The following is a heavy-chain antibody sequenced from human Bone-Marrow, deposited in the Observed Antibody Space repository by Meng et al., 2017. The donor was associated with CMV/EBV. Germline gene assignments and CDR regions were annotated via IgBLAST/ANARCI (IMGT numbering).Heavy chain of an antibody. D-gene: IGHD3-3*01. V-gene: IGHV4-34*01. Sequence: GSLRLSCAASGFTFSSYSMSWIRQPPGKGLEWIGEINHSGSTNYHTSLKSRVTISVDTSKNQFYLKLSCVTDADTAVYYCARVCITIIPRPWSAPEYGMDVWGQGTTVTVSS. CDR2: INHSGST. J-gene: IGHJ6*02. CDR3: ARVCITIIPRPWSAPEYGMDV. CDR1: GFTFSSYS.